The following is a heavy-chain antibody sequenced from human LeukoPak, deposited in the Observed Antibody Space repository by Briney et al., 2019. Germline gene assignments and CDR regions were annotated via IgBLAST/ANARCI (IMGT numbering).Heavy chain of an antibody. CDR1: SGSISSSYYH. V-gene: IGHV4-39*01. D-gene: IGHD3-16*01. CDR2: IYYSGST. CDR3: ARRGTDYFYYFDY. J-gene: IGHJ4*02. Sequence: PSETLSLTCTVSSGSISSSYYHWGWIRQPPGKGLEWIGDIYYSGSTYYNPSLKSRVTISVDTSNNQFSLNLTSVTAADTAVYYCARRGTDYFYYFDYWGQGTLVTVSS.